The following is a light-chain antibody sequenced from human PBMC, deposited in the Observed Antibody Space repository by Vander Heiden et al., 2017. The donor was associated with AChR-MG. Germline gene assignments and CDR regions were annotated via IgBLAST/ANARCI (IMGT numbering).Light chain of an antibody. CDR1: QSVSSNY. CDR2: GAS. CDR3: QQYGSSPPHT. J-gene: IGKJ2*01. Sequence: EIVLTQSPGTLSLSPGERATLSGRASQSVSSNYLAWYQQKPGQAPRLLIFGASSRATGIPDRFSGSGSGTDFTLTISRLEPQDFALYYCQQYGSSPPHTFGQGTKLEIK. V-gene: IGKV3-20*01.